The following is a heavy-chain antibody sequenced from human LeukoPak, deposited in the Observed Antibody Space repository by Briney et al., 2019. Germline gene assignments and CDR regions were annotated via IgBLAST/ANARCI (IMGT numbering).Heavy chain of an antibody. J-gene: IGHJ6*02. CDR1: AYTFTGYY. Sequence: GASVKVSCKASAYTFTGYYMDWVRQAPGRGLEWMGWINPNRGGTNYAQKFQGRVTMTRDTSISTAYMELSRLRSDDTAVYYCARDNQGMDVWGQGTTVTVSS. V-gene: IGHV1-2*02. CDR3: ARDNQGMDV. CDR2: INPNRGGT.